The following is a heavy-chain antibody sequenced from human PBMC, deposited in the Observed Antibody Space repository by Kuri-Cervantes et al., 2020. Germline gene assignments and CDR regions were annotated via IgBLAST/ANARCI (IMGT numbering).Heavy chain of an antibody. J-gene: IGHJ4*02. CDR2: IYSGGST. Sequence: GGSLRLSCAVSGFTFSDYYMSWIRQAPGKGLEWVSVIYSGGSTYYADSVKGRFTISRDNSKNTLYLQVNSLRAEDTAVYYCARDDGDIAAAGNLDYWGQGTLVTVSS. CDR3: ARDDGDIAAAGNLDY. CDR1: GFTFSDYY. V-gene: IGHV3-66*01. D-gene: IGHD6-13*01.